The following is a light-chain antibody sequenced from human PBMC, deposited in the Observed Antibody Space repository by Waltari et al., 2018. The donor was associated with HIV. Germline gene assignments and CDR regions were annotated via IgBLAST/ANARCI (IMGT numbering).Light chain of an antibody. CDR3: CSYAGTYV. CDR1: SSDVGGYNY. J-gene: IGLJ1*01. CDR2: DVT. Sequence: QSALTQPRSVSGSPGQSVTLSCTGISSDVGGYNYVSWYQQHRGKAPKLMIYDVTKRPSGVPDRFSGSKSGNTASLTISGLQAEDEADYYCCSYAGTYVFGTGTKVTVL. V-gene: IGLV2-11*01.